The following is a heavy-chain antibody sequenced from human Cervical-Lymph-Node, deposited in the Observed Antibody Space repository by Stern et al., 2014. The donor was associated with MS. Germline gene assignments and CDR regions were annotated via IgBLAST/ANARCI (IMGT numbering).Heavy chain of an antibody. Sequence: QLQLQESGPGLVKPSETLSLTCTVSGGSISSYYWSWIRQPPGKGLEWIGYIYYSGSTNYNPSLKSRATISVNTSNTPVYLTLSSVTAADAAVYSCARGPPVAEFDLWGRGPLVTVSS. V-gene: IGHV4-59*01. J-gene: IGHJ2*01. CDR3: ARGPPVAEFDL. D-gene: IGHD6-19*01. CDR1: GGSISSYY. CDR2: IYYSGST.